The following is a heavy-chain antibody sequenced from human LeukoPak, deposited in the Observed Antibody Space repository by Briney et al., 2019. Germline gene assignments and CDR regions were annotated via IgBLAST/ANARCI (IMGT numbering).Heavy chain of an antibody. Sequence: PGGSLRLSCAASGFIVSNNYMNWVRQAPGKGLEWVSVIYSGGSTKYADSVKGRFTISRDNSKNTLYLQMNSLRAEDTAVYYCARSITVVGAYFEYWGQGTLVSLSS. J-gene: IGHJ4*02. CDR3: ARSITVVGAYFEY. CDR2: IYSGGST. D-gene: IGHD6-19*01. CDR1: GFIVSNNY. V-gene: IGHV3-53*01.